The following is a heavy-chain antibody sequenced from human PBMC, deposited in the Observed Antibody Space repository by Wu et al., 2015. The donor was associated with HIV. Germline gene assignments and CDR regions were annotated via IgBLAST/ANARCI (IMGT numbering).Heavy chain of an antibody. V-gene: IGHV1-69*01. CDR3: ARGAAFRAELDY. CDR2: IIPIFGTT. Sequence: QAQLVQSGAEVKKPGASVKVSCKASGYTFTNYDVNWVRQAAGQGLEWMGGIIPIFGTTNYAQKFQGRVTITADESTSTAYMELSSLRSEDTAVYYCARGAAFRAELDYWGQGTMVTVSS. CDR1: GYTFTNYD. D-gene: IGHD2-15*01. J-gene: IGHJ4*02.